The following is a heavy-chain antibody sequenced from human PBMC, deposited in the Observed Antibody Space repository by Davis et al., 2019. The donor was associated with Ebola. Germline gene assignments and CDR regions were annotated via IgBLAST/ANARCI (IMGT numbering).Heavy chain of an antibody. D-gene: IGHD2-15*01. J-gene: IGHJ4*02. CDR2: ISYDGTKA. CDR3: ARDAHMVALGLDS. V-gene: IGHV3-30*03. Sequence: GGSLRLSCAASGFTFSSYGMHWVRQAPGKGLEWVAIISYDGTKAYYGDSVKGRFTISRDGSKNTVYLQMDSLRPDDTAVYYCARDAHMVALGLDSWGQGTLVTVSS. CDR1: GFTFSSYG.